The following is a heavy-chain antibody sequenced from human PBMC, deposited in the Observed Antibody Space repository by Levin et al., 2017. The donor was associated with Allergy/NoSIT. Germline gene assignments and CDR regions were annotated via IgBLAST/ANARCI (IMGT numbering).Heavy chain of an antibody. J-gene: IGHJ2*01. D-gene: IGHD1-26*01. CDR3: ASGATTYWYFDL. V-gene: IGHV4-59*01. Sequence: SETLSLTCTVSGGSISSYYWSWIRQPPGKGLEWIGYIYYSGSTNYNPSLKSRVTISVDTSKNQFSLKLSSVTAADTAVYYCASGATTYWYFDLWGRGTLVTVSS. CDR1: GGSISSYY. CDR2: IYYSGST.